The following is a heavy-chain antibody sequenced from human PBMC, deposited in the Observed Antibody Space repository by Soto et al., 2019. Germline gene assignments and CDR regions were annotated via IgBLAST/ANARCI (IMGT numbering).Heavy chain of an antibody. CDR2: ISGSDSRP. CDR3: AKGAAAVPPYGMDV. Sequence: PGGSLRLSCAASGFTFSSYAMNWVRQAPGKELEWVSVISGSDSRPYYADSVKGRFTFSRDNSKNTLYLQLISLRAEDTAVYYCAKGAAAVPPYGMDVWGQGTTVTVSS. CDR1: GFTFSSYA. V-gene: IGHV3-23*01. J-gene: IGHJ6*02. D-gene: IGHD6-13*01.